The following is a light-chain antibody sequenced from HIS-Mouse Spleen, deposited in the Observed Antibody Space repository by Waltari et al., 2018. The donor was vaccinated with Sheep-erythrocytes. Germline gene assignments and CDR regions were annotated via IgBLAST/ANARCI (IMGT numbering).Light chain of an antibody. CDR1: QGISSA. V-gene: IGKV1D-13*01. J-gene: IGKJ2*01. CDR2: DAS. CDR3: QQFNNYPYT. Sequence: AIQLTQSPSSLSASVGDRVTITCRASQGISSALAWYQQKPGQAPKLLIYDASSLESGVPSRFSGSGSGTDFTLTISSLQPEDFATYYCQQFNNYPYTFGQGTKLEIK.